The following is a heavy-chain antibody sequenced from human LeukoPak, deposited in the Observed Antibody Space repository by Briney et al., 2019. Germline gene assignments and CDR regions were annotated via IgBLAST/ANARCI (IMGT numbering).Heavy chain of an antibody. V-gene: IGHV3-23*01. D-gene: IGHD3-10*01. Sequence: GGSLRLSCAASGFTFSTYAMSWVRLAPGKGLEWVSGISGSGGSTYYADSVKGRFTSSRDNSSNTLYVQMNSLRVEDTAVYYCAKSGGLSGSGRLAMDVWGQGTTVTVSS. CDR1: GFTFSTYA. CDR2: ISGSGGST. CDR3: AKSGGLSGSGRLAMDV. J-gene: IGHJ6*02.